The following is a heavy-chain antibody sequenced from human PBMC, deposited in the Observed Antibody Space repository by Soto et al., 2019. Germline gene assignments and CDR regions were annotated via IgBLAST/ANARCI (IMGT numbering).Heavy chain of an antibody. V-gene: IGHV3-23*01. Sequence: PGGSLRLSCAASGFTFNNYAMSWVRQAPGKGLEWVSALSGRGGSTYYADSVKGRFTISRDNSKNTLYLQMNSLRAEDTAIYYCAKDRLIGEAQYYYYGMDVWGQGTTVTVSS. CDR1: GFTFNNYA. CDR2: LSGRGGST. CDR3: AKDRLIGEAQYYYYGMDV. D-gene: IGHD3-10*01. J-gene: IGHJ6*02.